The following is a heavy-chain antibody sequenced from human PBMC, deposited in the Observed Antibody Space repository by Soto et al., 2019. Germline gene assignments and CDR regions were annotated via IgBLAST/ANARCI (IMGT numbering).Heavy chain of an antibody. V-gene: IGHV3-64D*06. Sequence: PGGSLRLSCAASGFTFSSYAMSWVRQAPGKGLEWVSAISSNGGSTYYADSVKGRFTISRDNSKNTLYLQMSSLRAEDTAVYYCVIPTSGYSSSYDYWGQGTLVTVSS. CDR3: VIPTSGYSSSYDY. D-gene: IGHD6-13*01. CDR2: ISSNGGST. CDR1: GFTFSSYA. J-gene: IGHJ4*02.